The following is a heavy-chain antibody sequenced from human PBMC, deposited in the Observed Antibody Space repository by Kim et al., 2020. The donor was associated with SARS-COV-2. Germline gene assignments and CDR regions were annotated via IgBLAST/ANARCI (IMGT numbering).Heavy chain of an antibody. CDR1: GFTFSSYG. CDR2: IWYDGSNK. V-gene: IGHV3-33*01. Sequence: GGSLRLSCAASGFTFSSYGMHWVRQAPGKGLEWVAVIWYDGSNKYYADSVKGRFTISRDNSKNTLYLQMNSLRAEDTAVYYCARDLLGYSSSPGAPYYYYGMDVWGQGTTVTVSS. CDR3: ARDLLGYSSSPGAPYYYYGMDV. D-gene: IGHD6-6*01. J-gene: IGHJ6*02.